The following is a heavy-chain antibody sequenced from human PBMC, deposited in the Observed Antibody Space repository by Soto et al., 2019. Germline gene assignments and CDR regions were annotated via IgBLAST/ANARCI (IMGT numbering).Heavy chain of an antibody. J-gene: IGHJ6*01. Sequence: GASVKVSCKASGYTFTSYGISWVRQAPGQGLEWMGWISAYNGNTNYAQKLQGRVTMTTDTSTSTGYMELRSLRADDTAVYYCARDKVLQWSAMYYYYGMAVRGQGTSVTVSS. CDR2: ISAYNGNT. CDR3: ARDKVLQWSAMYYYYGMAV. D-gene: IGHD2-15*01. V-gene: IGHV1-18*01. CDR1: GYTFTSYG.